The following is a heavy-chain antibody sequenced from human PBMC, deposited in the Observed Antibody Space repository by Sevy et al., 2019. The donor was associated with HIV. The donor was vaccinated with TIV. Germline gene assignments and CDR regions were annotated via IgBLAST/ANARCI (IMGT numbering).Heavy chain of an antibody. CDR1: GYXFTKYW. CDR2: IYPGDSDT. D-gene: IGHD3-22*01. J-gene: IGHJ3*02. CDR3: ARPGDYTDSSGYYYLPDXXDX. Sequence: GEALKISCKGSGYXFTKYWIGWVRQMPGKGLEWMGIIYPGDSDTRYSPSFQGQVTISADKSISTAYLQWSSLEASDTAMYYCARPGDYTDSSGYYYLPDXXDXWXQGTMVTVSS. V-gene: IGHV5-51*01.